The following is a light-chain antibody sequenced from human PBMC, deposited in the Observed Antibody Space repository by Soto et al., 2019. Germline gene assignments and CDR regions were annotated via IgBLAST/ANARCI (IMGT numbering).Light chain of an antibody. V-gene: IGKV3-15*01. J-gene: IGKJ4*02. CDR1: QNINNN. Sequence: EIVMTQSPATLSVSPGERATLSCRARQNINNNLAWYQQKPGQVPRLLIYHASTGATGIPARFSGSGSGTELTLTISSVQSEDFAVYYCQQYNDWPLTFGGGTKVEIK. CDR2: HAS. CDR3: QQYNDWPLT.